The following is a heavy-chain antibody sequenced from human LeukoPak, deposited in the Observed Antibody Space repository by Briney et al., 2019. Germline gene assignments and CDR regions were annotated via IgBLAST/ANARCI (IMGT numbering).Heavy chain of an antibody. D-gene: IGHD3-10*01. V-gene: IGHV4-59*01. CDR1: GESISGFY. CDR3: AKISEGLLSSTYYFDY. CDR2: IYYSGST. Sequence: PSETLSLTCTVSGESISGFYWTWIRQPPGKGLEWIGYIYYSGSTNYNPSLKSRVTISVDTSKNQFSLKLSSVTAADTAVYYCAKISEGLLSSTYYFDYWGQGTLVTVSS. J-gene: IGHJ4*02.